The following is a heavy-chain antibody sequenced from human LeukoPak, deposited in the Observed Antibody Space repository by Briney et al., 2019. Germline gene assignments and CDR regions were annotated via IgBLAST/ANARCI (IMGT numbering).Heavy chain of an antibody. CDR2: IYISGST. CDR3: ASLYYDSGGYSRDY. J-gene: IGHJ4*02. Sequence: SETLSLTCTVSGVSINTYYWSWIRQPAGKGLEWIGRIYISGSTNYNPSLKSRVTMSLDTSKDQLSLKLSSVTAADTAVYYCASLYYDSGGYSRDYWGQGTLVTVSS. D-gene: IGHD3-22*01. V-gene: IGHV4-4*07. CDR1: GVSINTYY.